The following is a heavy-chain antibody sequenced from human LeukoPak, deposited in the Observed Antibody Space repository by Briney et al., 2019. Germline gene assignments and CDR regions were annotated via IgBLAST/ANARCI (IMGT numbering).Heavy chain of an antibody. CDR2: ISGSGGST. V-gene: IGHV3-23*01. CDR3: AKDDSGGSPDS. Sequence: GGSLRLSCAASGFTFNRYAMNWVRQAPGKGLEWVSAISGSGGSTYYADSVKGRFTISRDNSKNTLYLQMNSLRAEDTAVYYCAKDDSGGSPDSWGQGTLVTVSS. CDR1: GFTFNRYA. D-gene: IGHD2-15*01. J-gene: IGHJ4*02.